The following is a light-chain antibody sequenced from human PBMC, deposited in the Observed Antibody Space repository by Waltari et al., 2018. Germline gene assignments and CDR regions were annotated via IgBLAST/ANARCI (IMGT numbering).Light chain of an antibody. J-gene: IGLJ2*01. CDR3: EAWDDSLNGPV. CDR2: GND. CDR1: SSNIGSNS. V-gene: IGLV1-44*01. Sequence: QSVLTQPPSASGTPGQRVTIFCSGRSSNIGSNSVNWYQQLPGTDPKLLMYGNDQRPSGVPGRFSGSKSGTSASLAISGLQSEDDADYYCEAWDDSLNGPVFGGGTKLTVL.